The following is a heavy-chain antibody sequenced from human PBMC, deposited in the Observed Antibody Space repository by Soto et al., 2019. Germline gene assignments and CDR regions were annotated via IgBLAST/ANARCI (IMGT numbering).Heavy chain of an antibody. J-gene: IGHJ4*02. V-gene: IGHV3-33*01. Sequence: GGSLRLSCAASGFTFNNYGMHWVRQAPGKGLEWVAVIWNDGSGYYYASSVKGRFTISRDNSKNTLYLQMNSLRAEDTAVYYCAYSSSWYYFDYWGQGTLVTVSS. D-gene: IGHD6-13*01. CDR2: IWNDGSGY. CDR3: AYSSSWYYFDY. CDR1: GFTFNNYG.